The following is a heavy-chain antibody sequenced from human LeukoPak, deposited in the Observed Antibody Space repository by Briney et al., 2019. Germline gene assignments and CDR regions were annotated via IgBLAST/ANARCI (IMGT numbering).Heavy chain of an antibody. D-gene: IGHD6-13*01. Sequence: SQTLSLTCAISGDSVSSNSAAWNWIRQSPSRGLEWLGRTYYRSKWYNDYAVSVKSRITINPDTSKNQFSLQLNSVTPEDTAVYYCARDPFSLYSSSWTGHPTKDAFDIWGQGTMVTVSS. J-gene: IGHJ3*02. CDR2: TYYRSKWYN. V-gene: IGHV6-1*01. CDR3: ARDPFSLYSSSWTGHPTKDAFDI. CDR1: GDSVSSNSAA.